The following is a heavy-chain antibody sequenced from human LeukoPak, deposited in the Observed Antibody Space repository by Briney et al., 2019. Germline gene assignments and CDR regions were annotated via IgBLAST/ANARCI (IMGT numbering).Heavy chain of an antibody. V-gene: IGHV3-7*01. CDR1: GFTFSSHW. Sequence: GGSLRLSCAASGFTFSSHWMSWVRQAPGKGLEWVANIKQDGSEKYYVDSVKGRFTISGDNAKNSLYLQMNSLRAEDTAVYYCAKRWLQLQLDYFDYWGQGTLVTASS. J-gene: IGHJ4*02. CDR3: AKRWLQLQLDYFDY. D-gene: IGHD5-24*01. CDR2: IKQDGSEK.